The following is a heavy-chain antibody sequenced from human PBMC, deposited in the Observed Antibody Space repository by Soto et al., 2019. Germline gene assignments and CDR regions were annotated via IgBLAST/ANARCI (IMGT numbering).Heavy chain of an antibody. V-gene: IGHV1-46*01. CDR3: ARDFVVVPAAIDYGMDV. CDR2: INPSGGST. Sequence: EASVKVSCKASGYTFTSYYMHWVRQAPGQGLEWMGIINPSGGSTSYAQKFQGRVTMTRDTSTSTVYMELSSLRSEDTAVYYCARDFVVVPAAIDYGMDVWGQGTTVSVSS. D-gene: IGHD2-2*02. CDR1: GYTFTSYY. J-gene: IGHJ6*02.